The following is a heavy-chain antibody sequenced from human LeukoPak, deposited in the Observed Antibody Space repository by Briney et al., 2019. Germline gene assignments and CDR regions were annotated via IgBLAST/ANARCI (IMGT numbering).Heavy chain of an antibody. J-gene: IGHJ6*03. D-gene: IGHD3-16*02. V-gene: IGHV3-21*01. CDR1: GFTFSSYS. Sequence: GGSLRLSCAASGFTFSSYSMNWVRQAPGKGLEWVSSISSSSSYIYYADSVKGRFTISRDNAKNSLYLQMNSLRAEDTAVYFCARDLLGYNYHYMDVWGKGTTVTVSS. CDR3: ARDLLGYNYHYMDV. CDR2: ISSSSSYI.